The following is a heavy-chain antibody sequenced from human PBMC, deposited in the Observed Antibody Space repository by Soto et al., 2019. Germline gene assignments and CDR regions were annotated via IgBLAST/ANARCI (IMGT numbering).Heavy chain of an antibody. CDR2: ISYDGSNK. Sequence: QVQLVESGGGVVQPGRSLRLSCAASGFTFSSYAMHWVRQAPGKGLEWVAVISYDGSNKYYADSVKGRFTISRDNSKNTLYLQMNSLRAEDTAVYYCARERLRYNWNDFPYYDYGMDVWGQGTTVTVSS. CDR3: ARERLRYNWNDFPYYDYGMDV. V-gene: IGHV3-30-3*01. J-gene: IGHJ6*02. CDR1: GFTFSSYA. D-gene: IGHD1-1*01.